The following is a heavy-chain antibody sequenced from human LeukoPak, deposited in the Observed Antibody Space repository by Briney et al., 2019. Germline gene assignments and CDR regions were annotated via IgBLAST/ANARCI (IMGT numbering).Heavy chain of an antibody. Sequence: ASVKVSRKASGGTFSSYAISWVRQAPGQGLEWMGGIIPIFGTANYAQKFQGRVTITADKSTSTAYMELSSLRSEDTAVYYCARVGRAVAPPGNYYFDYWGQGTLVTAS. CDR3: ARVGRAVAPPGNYYFDY. CDR2: IIPIFGTA. CDR1: GGTFSSYA. J-gene: IGHJ4*02. V-gene: IGHV1-69*06. D-gene: IGHD6-19*01.